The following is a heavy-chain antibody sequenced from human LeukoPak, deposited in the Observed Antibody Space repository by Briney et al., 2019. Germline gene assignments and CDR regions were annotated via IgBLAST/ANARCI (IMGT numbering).Heavy chain of an antibody. Sequence: GGSLRLSCAASGFTFSDYYMSWIRQAPGKGLEWVSYISSSGSTIYYADSVKGRFTISRDNAKNSLYLQMNSLRAEDTAVYYCGRAGFVVVPAAMGVFDIGAKGKMVTVFS. CDR2: ISSSGSTI. CDR3: GRAGFVVVPAAMGVFDI. J-gene: IGHJ3*02. CDR1: GFTFSDYY. V-gene: IGHV3-11*04. D-gene: IGHD2-2*01.